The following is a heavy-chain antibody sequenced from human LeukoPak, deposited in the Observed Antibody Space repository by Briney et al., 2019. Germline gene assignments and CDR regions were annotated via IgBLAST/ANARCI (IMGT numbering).Heavy chain of an antibody. J-gene: IGHJ5*02. D-gene: IGHD3-3*01. CDR1: GYTFTSYD. V-gene: IGHV1-8*03. Sequence: GASVKVSCKASGYTFTSYDINWVRQATGQGLEWMGWMNPNSGNTGYAQKFQGRVTIIRNTSISTAYMELSSLRSEDTAVYYCARGGYYDFWSGYSSNWFDPWGQGTLVTVSS. CDR2: MNPNSGNT. CDR3: ARGGYYDFWSGYSSNWFDP.